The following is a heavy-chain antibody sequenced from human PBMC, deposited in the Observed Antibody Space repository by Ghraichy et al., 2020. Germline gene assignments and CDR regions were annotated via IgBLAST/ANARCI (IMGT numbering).Heavy chain of an antibody. V-gene: IGHV3-21*01. D-gene: IGHD1-26*01. CDR1: GFTFSSYS. Sequence: LSLTCAASGFTFSSYSMNWVRQAPGKGLEWVSSISSSSSYIYYADSVKGRFTISRDNAKNSLYLQMNSLRAEDTAVYYCARDINELRENYYYGMDVWGQGTTVTVSS. J-gene: IGHJ6*02. CDR3: ARDINELRENYYYGMDV. CDR2: ISSSSSYI.